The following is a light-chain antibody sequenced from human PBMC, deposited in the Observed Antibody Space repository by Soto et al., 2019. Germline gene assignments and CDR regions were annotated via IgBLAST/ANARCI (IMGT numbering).Light chain of an antibody. CDR1: QTISSW. CDR3: QQYDSYLPA. V-gene: IGKV1-5*03. CDR2: KAS. J-gene: IGKJ1*01. Sequence: DIQMTQSPSTLSGSVGDRVTITCRASQTISSWLAWYQQKPGKAPKLLIYKASTLKSGVPSRFSGSGSGTELALTISRLQPDDFPTDYCQQYDSYLPAVVQGTKVDIK.